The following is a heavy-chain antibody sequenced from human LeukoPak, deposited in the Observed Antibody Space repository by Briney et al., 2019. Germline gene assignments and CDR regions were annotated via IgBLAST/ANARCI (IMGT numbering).Heavy chain of an antibody. D-gene: IGHD3-22*01. J-gene: IGHJ4*02. V-gene: IGHV1-18*01. CDR2: ISAYNGNT. CDR1: GYTFTSYG. Sequence: ASVKVSCKASGYTFTSYGISWVRQAPGQGLEWMGWISAYNGNTNYAQKLQGRVTMTTDTSMSTAYMELRSLRSDDTAVYYCARDRTRPPYYYDSSGYYPIDYWGQGTLVTVSS. CDR3: ARDRTRPPYYYDSSGYYPIDY.